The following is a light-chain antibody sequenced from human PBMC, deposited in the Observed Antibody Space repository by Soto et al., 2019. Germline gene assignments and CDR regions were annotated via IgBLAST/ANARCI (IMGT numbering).Light chain of an antibody. CDR3: TSYTNRYTYV. CDR2: NVS. J-gene: IGLJ1*01. CDR1: SSDVGGYNY. V-gene: IGLV2-14*01. Sequence: QSALTQPASVSGSPGQSITISCTGTSSDVGGYNYVAWYQQHPGKAPKLMIYNVSNRPSGVSNRFSGSKSGNTASLTISGRQAEDEADYYCTSYTNRYTYVFGTGTKVTVL.